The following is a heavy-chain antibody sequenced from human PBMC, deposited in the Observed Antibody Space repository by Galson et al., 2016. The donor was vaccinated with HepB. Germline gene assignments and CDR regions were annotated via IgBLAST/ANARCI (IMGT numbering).Heavy chain of an antibody. Sequence: SLRLSCAASGFTFSSYGMNWVRQAPGKGLEWVAVISSAGGAEYYAESVKGRFTISRDNSKNTLYLQMNTLRPEDTAVYYCAKESYASGTYFRGDFDYWGQGTLVTVSS. CDR2: ISSAGGAE. V-gene: IGHV3-30*18. CDR3: AKESYASGTYFRGDFDY. J-gene: IGHJ4*02. D-gene: IGHD3-16*01. CDR1: GFTFSSYG.